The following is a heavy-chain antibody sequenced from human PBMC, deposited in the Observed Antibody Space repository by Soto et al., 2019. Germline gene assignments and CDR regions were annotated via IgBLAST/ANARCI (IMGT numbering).Heavy chain of an antibody. CDR3: AKDKKGSSGWYSGGLY. J-gene: IGHJ4*02. V-gene: IGHV3-23*01. Sequence: GGSLRLSCAASGFTFSSYAMSWVRQAPGKGLEWVSAISGSGGSTYYADSVKGRFTISRDNSKNKLYQQMNSLRAEDTAVYYCAKDKKGSSGWYSGGLYWGQGTLVTVSS. CDR2: ISGSGGST. CDR1: GFTFSSYA. D-gene: IGHD6-19*01.